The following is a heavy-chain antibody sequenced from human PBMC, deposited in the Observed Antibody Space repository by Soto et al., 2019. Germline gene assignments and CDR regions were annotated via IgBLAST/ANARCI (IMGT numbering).Heavy chain of an antibody. J-gene: IGHJ5*02. D-gene: IGHD2-2*01. CDR2: IYYTVKT. V-gene: IGHV4-30-4*02. Sequence: SDTLSLTCSVSVYYIHVGVYYWTCILQRPGKGLEWMGYIYYTVKTYYNPSLDSRLTMSVDRSKNQFSLRLTSVTAADTAVYFCGRDLTSNANCIDPWGQGTLVTVSS. CDR3: GRDLTSNANCIDP. CDR1: VYYIHVGVYY.